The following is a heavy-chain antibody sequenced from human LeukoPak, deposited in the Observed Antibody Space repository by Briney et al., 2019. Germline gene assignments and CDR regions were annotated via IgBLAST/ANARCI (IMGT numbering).Heavy chain of an antibody. CDR2: ISSSSSYT. D-gene: IGHD3-10*01. CDR3: ARLPSSGYGSGPVDY. CDR1: RFTVSDYY. V-gene: IGHV3-11*06. J-gene: IGHJ4*02. Sequence: GGSLRLSCAASRFTVSDYYISWIRQAPGKGLEWVSYISSSSSYTNCADSVKGRFTISRDNAKNSLYLQMNSLRAEDTAVYYCARLPSSGYGSGPVDYWGQGTLVTVSS.